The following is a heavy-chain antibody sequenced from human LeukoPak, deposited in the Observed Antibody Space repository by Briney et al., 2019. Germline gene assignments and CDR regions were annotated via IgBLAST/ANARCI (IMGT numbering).Heavy chain of an antibody. V-gene: IGHV3-7*01. CDR2: IKQDGSEK. J-gene: IGHJ6*02. Sequence: GGSLRLSCAASGFILSSYWMSWVRQAPGKGLEWVANIKQDGSEKYYVDSVKGRFTISRDNAKNSLYLQMNSLRAEDTAVYYCARDLLQYFGMDAWGQGTTVTVSS. CDR1: GFILSSYW. CDR3: ARDLLQYFGMDA. D-gene: IGHD2-15*01.